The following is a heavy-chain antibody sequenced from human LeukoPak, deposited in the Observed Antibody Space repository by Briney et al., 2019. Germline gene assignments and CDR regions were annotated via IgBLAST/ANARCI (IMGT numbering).Heavy chain of an antibody. CDR3: ARGFVNRWQQLGSY. Sequence: GASVKVSCKASGYTFTGYYMHWVRQAPGQGLEWMGWINPNSGGTNYARKFQGRVTMTRDTSISTAYMELSRLRSDDTAVYYCARGFVNRWQQLGSYWGQGTLVTVSS. CDR2: INPNSGGT. CDR1: GYTFTGYY. V-gene: IGHV1-2*02. D-gene: IGHD6-13*01. J-gene: IGHJ4*02.